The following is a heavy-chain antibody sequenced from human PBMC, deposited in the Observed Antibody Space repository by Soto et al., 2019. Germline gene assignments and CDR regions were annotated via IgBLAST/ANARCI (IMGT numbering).Heavy chain of an antibody. J-gene: IGHJ4*02. CDR1: GFTVSNHY. CDR2: IFSDGST. V-gene: IGHV3-66*01. CDR3: ARDPFQVFGY. Sequence: GGTLRLSCQASGFTVSNHYMSWVREAPGKGLEWISVIFSDGSTYYADSVKGRFTISRDNSENTLYLQINSLKAEDTAVYYCARDPFQVFGYWGQGTLVTVSS.